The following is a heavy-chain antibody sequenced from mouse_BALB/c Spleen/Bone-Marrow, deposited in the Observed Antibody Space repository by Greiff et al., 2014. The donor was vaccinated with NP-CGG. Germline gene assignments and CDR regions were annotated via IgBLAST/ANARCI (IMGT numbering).Heavy chain of an antibody. D-gene: IGHD3-2*01. CDR2: ILPGSGST. V-gene: IGHV1-9*01. CDR3: ATARATWFAY. CDR1: GYTFSSYW. J-gene: IGHJ3*01. Sequence: QVQLQQPGAELMKPGASVKISCKAPGYTFSSYWIEWVKQRPGHGLEWIGEILPGSGSTNYNEKFKGKATFTADTSSNTAYMQLSSLTSEDSAVYYCATARATWFAYWGQGTLVTVSA.